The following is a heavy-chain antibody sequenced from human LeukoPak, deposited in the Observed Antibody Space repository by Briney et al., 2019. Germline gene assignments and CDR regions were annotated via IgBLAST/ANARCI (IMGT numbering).Heavy chain of an antibody. V-gene: IGHV1-46*01. CDR2: INPSGGST. CDR3: ARVDTANNWFDH. Sequence: ASVKVSFKASGYTFTSYYMHWVRQAPGQGLEWMGIINPSGGSTSYAQKFQGRVTMTRDTSTSTVYMELSSLRSEDTAVYYCARVDTANNWFDHWGQGTLVTVSS. J-gene: IGHJ5*02. CDR1: GYTFTSYY. D-gene: IGHD5-18*01.